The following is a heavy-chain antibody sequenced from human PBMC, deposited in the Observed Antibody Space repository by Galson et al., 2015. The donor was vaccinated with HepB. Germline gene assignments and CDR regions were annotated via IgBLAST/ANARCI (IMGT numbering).Heavy chain of an antibody. V-gene: IGHV4-39*02. Sequence: SETLSLTCSVSDDSIRRSFYCWAWIRQPPGKGLEWIGSISHSGGNPKYAQNFQGRGNTTKDTPTNTVYMELNSLRFEDTAVYYCARGGDDSGTYFTRWGQGTLVTVSS. J-gene: IGHJ4*02. CDR3: ARGGDDSGTYFTR. D-gene: IGHD1-1*01. CDR1: DDSIRRSFYC. CDR2: ISHSGGNP.